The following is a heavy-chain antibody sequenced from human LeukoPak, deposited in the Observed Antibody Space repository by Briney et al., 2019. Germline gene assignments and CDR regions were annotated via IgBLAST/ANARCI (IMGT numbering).Heavy chain of an antibody. Sequence: SETLSLTCTVSGGSVSSGSYYWSWIRQPPGKGLEWIGYIYYSGSTNYNPSLKSRVTISVDTSKNQFSLELSSVTAADTAVYYCARDYDILTGYYYYYYGMDVWGQGTTVTVSS. CDR1: GGSVSSGSYY. J-gene: IGHJ6*02. D-gene: IGHD3-9*01. V-gene: IGHV4-61*01. CDR3: ARDYDILTGYYYYYYGMDV. CDR2: IYYSGST.